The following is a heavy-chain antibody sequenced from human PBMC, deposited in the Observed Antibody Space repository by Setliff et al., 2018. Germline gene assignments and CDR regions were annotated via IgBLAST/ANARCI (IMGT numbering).Heavy chain of an antibody. CDR3: ARVGPLTDDASDL. D-gene: IGHD1-26*01. CDR2: IYPSDSHT. J-gene: IGHJ3*01. CDR1: GYTFSRYW. Sequence: PGESLKISCKASGYTFSRYWIGWVRQMPGKGLEWLGIIYPSDSHTRYSPSFQGQVTISADKSINTAYLQWSSLKASDTAIYYCARVGPLTDDASDLWGQGTMVTVSS. V-gene: IGHV5-51*01.